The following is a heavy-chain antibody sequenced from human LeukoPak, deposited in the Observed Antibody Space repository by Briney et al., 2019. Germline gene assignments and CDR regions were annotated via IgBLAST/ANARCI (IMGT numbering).Heavy chain of an antibody. Sequence: GGSLRLSCAASGLTFSSYNMNWVRQAPGKGLEWVSSISRSSTYISYADSVKGRFTISRDNAKNSLYLQMNSLRAEDTAVYYCARLETTPYYFDYWGQGTLVTVSS. CDR2: ISRSSTYI. CDR1: GLTFSSYN. D-gene: IGHD1-1*01. J-gene: IGHJ4*02. CDR3: ARLETTPYYFDY. V-gene: IGHV3-21*01.